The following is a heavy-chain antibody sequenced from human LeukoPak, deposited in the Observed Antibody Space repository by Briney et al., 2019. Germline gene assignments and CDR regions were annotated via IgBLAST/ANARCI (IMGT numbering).Heavy chain of an antibody. D-gene: IGHD6-13*01. J-gene: IGHJ4*02. V-gene: IGHV4-30-4*08. CDR2: IYYSGGT. Sequence: SETLSLTCTVSGGSISSGDYYWSWIRQPPGKGLEWIGYIYYSGGTYYNPSLKSRVTISVDTSKNQFSLKLSSVTAADTAVYYCAREEQQLALDYWGQGTLVTVSS. CDR3: AREEQQLALDY. CDR1: GGSISSGDYY.